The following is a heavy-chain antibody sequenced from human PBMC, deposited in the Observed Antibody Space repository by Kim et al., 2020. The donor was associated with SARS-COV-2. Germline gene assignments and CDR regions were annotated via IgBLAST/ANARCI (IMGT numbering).Heavy chain of an antibody. CDR1: GGSISSGGYY. Sequence: SETLSLTCTVSGGSISSGGYYWSWIRQHPGKGLEWIGYIYYSGSTYYNPSLKSRVTISVDTSKNQFSLKLSSVTAADTAVYYCARRSDGSGSYSPRGYFDLWGRGTLVTVSS. J-gene: IGHJ2*01. V-gene: IGHV4-31*03. CDR2: IYYSGST. D-gene: IGHD3-10*01. CDR3: ARRSDGSGSYSPRGYFDL.